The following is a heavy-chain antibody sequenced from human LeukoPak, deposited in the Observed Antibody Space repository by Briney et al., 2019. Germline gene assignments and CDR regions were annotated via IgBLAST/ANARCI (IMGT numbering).Heavy chain of an antibody. CDR1: GYSISSGYY. CDR3: ALAAPRGGNWFDP. V-gene: IGHV4-38-2*02. J-gene: IGHJ5*02. D-gene: IGHD6-6*01. CDR2: IYHSGST. Sequence: SETLSLTCTVSGYSISSGYYWGWIRQPPGKGLEWIGEIYHSGSTNYNPSLKSRVTISVDKSKNQFSLKLSSVTAADTAVYYCALAAPRGGNWFDPWGQGTLVTVSS.